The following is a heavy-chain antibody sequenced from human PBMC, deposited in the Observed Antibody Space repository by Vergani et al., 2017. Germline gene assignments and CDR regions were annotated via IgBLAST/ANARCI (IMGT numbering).Heavy chain of an antibody. CDR2: IYYSGST. J-gene: IGHJ3*02. CDR1: GGSISSYY. V-gene: IGHV4-59*01. Sequence: QVQLQESGPGLVKPSETLSLTCTVSGGSISSYYWSWIRQPPGKGLEWIGYIYYSGSTNYNPSLKSRVTISVDTSKNQFSLKLNSVTAADTAVYYCASHIVVVPAAYWADAFDIWGQGTMVTVSS. CDR3: ASHIVVVPAAYWADAFDI. D-gene: IGHD2-2*01.